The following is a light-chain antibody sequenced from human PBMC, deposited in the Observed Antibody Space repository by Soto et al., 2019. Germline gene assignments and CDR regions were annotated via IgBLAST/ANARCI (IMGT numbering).Light chain of an antibody. J-gene: IGLJ1*01. Sequence: QSVLTQPPSVSAAPGQKVTISCFGSSSNIGNNYVSWYQQLPGTAPKLLIYDNNKRPSGIPDRFSGSKSGTSATLGITGLQTGDEADYYCGTWDSSLSAGVFGTGTKVTVL. CDR2: DNN. CDR3: GTWDSSLSAGV. CDR1: SSNIGNNY. V-gene: IGLV1-51*01.